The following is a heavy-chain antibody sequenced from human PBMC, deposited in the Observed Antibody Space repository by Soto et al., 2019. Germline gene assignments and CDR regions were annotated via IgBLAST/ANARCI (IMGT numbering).Heavy chain of an antibody. CDR2: ISAHNGNT. V-gene: IGHV1-18*01. CDR3: ARGRYGDY. D-gene: IGHD1-1*01. Sequence: QVHLVQSGAEVKNPGASVKVSCQGSGYAFTTYGITWVRQSPGQGLEWMEWISAHNGNTNYAQQLQGRVTVTRDPSTRTAYMELRSLIYDDTAMYYCARGRYGDYWGQGALVTVPS. CDR1: GYAFTTYG. J-gene: IGHJ4*02.